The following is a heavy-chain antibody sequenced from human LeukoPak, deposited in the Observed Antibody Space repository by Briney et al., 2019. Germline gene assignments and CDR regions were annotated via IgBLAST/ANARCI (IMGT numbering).Heavy chain of an antibody. CDR3: ARRISYYYYMDV. D-gene: IGHD2-15*01. V-gene: IGHV4-4*07. J-gene: IGHJ6*03. Sequence: SETLSLTCTVSGDSIRSYYWSWIRQTAGKGLEWIGQIYTSGRTNYNPSLRSRVSMSVDTSKNQFSLKLSSVTAADTAVYYCARRISYYYYMDVWGKGTTVTVSS. CDR2: IYTSGRT. CDR1: GDSIRSYY.